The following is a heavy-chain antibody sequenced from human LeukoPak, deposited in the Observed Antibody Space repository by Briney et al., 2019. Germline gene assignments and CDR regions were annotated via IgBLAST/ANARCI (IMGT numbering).Heavy chain of an antibody. Sequence: GASVTVSCKASGYTFTGYYMHWVRQAPGQGLEWIGWINTNSGGTEYAQKFQGRVTMTRDTSIATAYMELRTLTSDDMAVYYCARDGPVWGRYRFDYWGQGTLVTVSS. CDR1: GYTFTGYY. CDR3: ARDGPVWGRYRFDY. CDR2: INTNSGGT. D-gene: IGHD3-16*02. J-gene: IGHJ4*02. V-gene: IGHV1-2*02.